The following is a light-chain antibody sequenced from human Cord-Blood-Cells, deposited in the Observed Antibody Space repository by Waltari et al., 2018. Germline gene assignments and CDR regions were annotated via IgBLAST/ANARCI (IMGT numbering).Light chain of an antibody. CDR3: QQYNNWPPLT. J-gene: IGKJ3*01. Sequence: EIVMTQSPATLSVSPGERATLSCRASQSVSSNLAWYQQKPGQAPRLLIYGASTRATGIPARFSGSGSGTECTLTISSLQSEDFAVYYCQQYNNWPPLTFGPGTKVDIK. V-gene: IGKV3-15*01. CDR1: QSVSSN. CDR2: GAS.